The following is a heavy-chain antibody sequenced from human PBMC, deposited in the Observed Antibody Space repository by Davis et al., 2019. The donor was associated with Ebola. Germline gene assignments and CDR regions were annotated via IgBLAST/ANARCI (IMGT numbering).Heavy chain of an antibody. V-gene: IGHV1-3*01. CDR1: GYTFTSYA. CDR3: ARDEFDY. J-gene: IGHJ4*02. CDR2: LNAGTGNT. Sequence: AASVKVSCKASGYTFTSYAMHWVRQTPGQGLEWMGWLNAGTGNTKYSQKFQGRVTITRDTSASTAYMELSSLRSEDTAVYYCARDEFDYWGQGTLVTVSS.